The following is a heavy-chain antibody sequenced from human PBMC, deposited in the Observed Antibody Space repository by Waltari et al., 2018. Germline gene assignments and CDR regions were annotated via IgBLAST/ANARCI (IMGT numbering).Heavy chain of an antibody. CDR3: ASTPYGSGSYYRNDY. V-gene: IGHV3-21*01. CDR2: ISSSSSYI. Sequence: EVQLVESGGGLVKPGGSLRLSCAASGFTFSSYSMNWVRQAPGKGLEWVSSISSSSSYIYYADSVKGRFTISRDNAKNSLYLQMNSLRAEDTAVYYCASTPYGSGSYYRNDYWGQGTLVTVSS. D-gene: IGHD3-10*01. J-gene: IGHJ4*02. CDR1: GFTFSSYS.